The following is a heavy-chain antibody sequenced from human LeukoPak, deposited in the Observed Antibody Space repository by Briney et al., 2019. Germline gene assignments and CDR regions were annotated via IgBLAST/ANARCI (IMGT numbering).Heavy chain of an antibody. CDR3: ARHYYDSSGYYPWYFDY. J-gene: IGHJ4*02. D-gene: IGHD3-22*01. CDR2: MYYSGST. V-gene: IGHV4-39*01. Sequence: SETLSLTCTLSGGSLSSNSYYWGWIRQAPGKGLEWIGSMYYSGSTYYNQSLKSRVTISVDTSKNHFSLKLTSVTAADTAVYYCARHYYDSSGYYPWYFDYWGQGTLVTVPS. CDR1: GGSLSSNSYY.